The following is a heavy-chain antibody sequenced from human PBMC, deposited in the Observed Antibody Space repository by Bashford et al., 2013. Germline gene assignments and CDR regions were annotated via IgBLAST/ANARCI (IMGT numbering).Heavy chain of an antibody. J-gene: IGHJ3*01. Sequence: WVRQMPGRGLEWMGIIYPGDSDTRYSPSFQGQVTISADKSISTAYLQWSSLKASDTAMYYCVRPDNWWESAFDVWGQGTMVTVSS. CDR2: IYPGDSDT. D-gene: IGHD1-1*01. CDR3: VRPDNWWESAFDV. V-gene: IGHV5-51*01.